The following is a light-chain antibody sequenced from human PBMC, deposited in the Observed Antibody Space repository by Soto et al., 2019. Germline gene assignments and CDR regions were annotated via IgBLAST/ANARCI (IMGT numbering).Light chain of an antibody. J-gene: IGKJ1*01. CDR3: RQYNSYSPGT. CDR2: DAS. CDR1: QSISSW. Sequence: DIQMTQSPSTLSASVGDRVTITCRARQSISSWLAWYQQKPGKAPKLLIYDASSLESGVPSSFSGSGSGTAFTLTISSLQPDDFATYYCRQYNSYSPGTFGQGTKVEIK. V-gene: IGKV1-5*01.